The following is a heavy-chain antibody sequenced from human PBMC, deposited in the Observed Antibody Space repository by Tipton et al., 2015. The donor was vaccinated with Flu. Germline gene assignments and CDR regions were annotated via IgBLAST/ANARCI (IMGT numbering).Heavy chain of an antibody. CDR3: ATTTYYYGSGSHDY. J-gene: IGHJ4*02. V-gene: IGHV4-38-2*02. Sequence: PGLVKPSETLSLTCTVSGYSISSRYYWGWIRQPPGKGLEWIGCVYNGGTTYYNPSLKSRVAISLDTFKNQFSLKLTSVTAADTAVYYCATTTYYYGSGSHDYWGQGTLVTVSS. D-gene: IGHD3-10*01. CDR2: VYNGGTT. CDR1: GYSISSRYY.